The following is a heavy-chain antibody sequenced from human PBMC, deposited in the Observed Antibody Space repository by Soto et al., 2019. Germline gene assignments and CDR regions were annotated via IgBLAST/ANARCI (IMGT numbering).Heavy chain of an antibody. CDR2: IYPGDSDT. V-gene: IGHV5-51*01. D-gene: IGHD6-19*01. Sequence: GESLKISCKGSGYSFTSYWIGWVRQMPGKGLEWMGIIYPGDSDTRYSPSFQGQVTISADKSISTAYLQWSSLKASDTAIYYCAKTEYGSGWPYYYYYGMDVWGQGTTVTVSS. CDR3: AKTEYGSGWPYYYYYGMDV. CDR1: GYSFTSYW. J-gene: IGHJ6*02.